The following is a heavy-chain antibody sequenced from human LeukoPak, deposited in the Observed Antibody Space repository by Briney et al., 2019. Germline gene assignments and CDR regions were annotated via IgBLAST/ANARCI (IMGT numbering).Heavy chain of an antibody. CDR1: GYTFTSYG. J-gene: IGHJ4*02. Sequence: ASVKVSCKASGYTFTSYGISWVRQAPGQGLEWMGWISAYNGNTNYAQKLQGRVTMTTDTSTSTAYMELRSLRSDDTAVYYCARDKSLVDSSGYYFDYWGQGILVTVSS. D-gene: IGHD3-22*01. CDR2: ISAYNGNT. V-gene: IGHV1-18*01. CDR3: ARDKSLVDSSGYYFDY.